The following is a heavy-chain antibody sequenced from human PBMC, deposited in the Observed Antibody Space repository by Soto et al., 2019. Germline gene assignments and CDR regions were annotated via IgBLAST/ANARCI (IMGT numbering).Heavy chain of an antibody. D-gene: IGHD5-18*01. CDR1: GGSISSGGYY. CDR3: ARAGYSYEYYFDY. V-gene: IGHV4-31*03. Sequence: QVQLQESGPGLVKPSQTLSLTCTVSGGSISSGGYYWSWIRRHPGKGLEWIGYIYYSGSTYYNPSLKSRVTISVDTSKNQFSLKLSSVTAADTAVYYCARAGYSYEYYFDYWGQGTLVTVSS. CDR2: IYYSGST. J-gene: IGHJ4*02.